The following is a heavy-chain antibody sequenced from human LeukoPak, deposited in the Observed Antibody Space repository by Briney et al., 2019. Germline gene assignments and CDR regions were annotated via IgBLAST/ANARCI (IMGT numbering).Heavy chain of an antibody. V-gene: IGHV3-64*01. CDR1: GFSFSTYA. J-gene: IGHJ4*02. CDR2: ISSNGGNT. CDR3: ARRDTSGYFSDY. Sequence: GGSLRLSCAASGFSFSTYAMSWVRQAPGKGLEYVAAISSNGGNTYYPNSMKGRFTISRDNSKNTLYLQMGSLRVKDMAVYYCARRDTSGYFSDYWGQGTLVTVSS. D-gene: IGHD6-19*01.